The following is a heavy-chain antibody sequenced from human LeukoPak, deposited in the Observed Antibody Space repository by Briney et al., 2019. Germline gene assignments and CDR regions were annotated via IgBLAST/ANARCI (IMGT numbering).Heavy chain of an antibody. J-gene: IGHJ3*02. Sequence: GGSLRLSCATYGFTLSDYYMSRIPQTPGKGLERGSYISSSGSTIYYADSVKGRFTISRDNDKTSLYLQMNSLRAEDTAVYYCAREVMISDAFDIWGQGTMVSVSS. CDR1: GFTLSDYY. D-gene: IGHD3-16*01. CDR2: ISSSGSTI. V-gene: IGHV3-11*01. CDR3: AREVMISDAFDI.